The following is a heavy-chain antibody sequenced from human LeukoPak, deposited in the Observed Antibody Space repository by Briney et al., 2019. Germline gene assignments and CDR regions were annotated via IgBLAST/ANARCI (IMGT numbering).Heavy chain of an antibody. Sequence: SQTLSLTCAISGDSVSSNSAAWNRIRQSPSRGLEWLGRTYYRSKWYNDYVVSVKSRITINPDTSKNQFSLQLNSVTPEDTAVYYCARGLATKRLGGSRDNWFDPWGQGTLVTVSS. J-gene: IGHJ5*02. CDR1: GDSVSSNSAA. D-gene: IGHD5-12*01. CDR3: ARGLATKRLGGSRDNWFDP. CDR2: TYYRSKWYN. V-gene: IGHV6-1*01.